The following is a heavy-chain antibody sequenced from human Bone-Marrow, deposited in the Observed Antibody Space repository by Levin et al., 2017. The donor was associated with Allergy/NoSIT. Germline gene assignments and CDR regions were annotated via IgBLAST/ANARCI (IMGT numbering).Heavy chain of an antibody. D-gene: IGHD2-2*01. Sequence: GESLKISCAASGFTFSSYAMHWVRQAPGKGLEWVAVISYDGSNKYYADSVKGRFTISRDNSKNTLYLQMNSLRAEDTAVYYCARVNSPKGYCISTSCFHWFDPWGQGTLVTVSS. V-gene: IGHV3-30-3*01. CDR3: ARVNSPKGYCISTSCFHWFDP. J-gene: IGHJ5*02. CDR2: ISYDGSNK. CDR1: GFTFSSYA.